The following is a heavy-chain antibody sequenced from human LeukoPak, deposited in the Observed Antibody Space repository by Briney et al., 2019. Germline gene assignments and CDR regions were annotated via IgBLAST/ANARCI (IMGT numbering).Heavy chain of an antibody. CDR2: IYYSGST. CDR1: GGSISSYY. Sequence: SETLSLTCTVSGGSISSYYWSWIRQPPGKGLEWIGYIYYSGSTNYNPSLKSRVTISVDTSKNQFSLKLSSVTAADTAVYYCARVLMATIPDYYYYYGMDVWGQGTTVTVSS. J-gene: IGHJ6*02. D-gene: IGHD5-24*01. V-gene: IGHV4-59*01. CDR3: ARVLMATIPDYYYYYGMDV.